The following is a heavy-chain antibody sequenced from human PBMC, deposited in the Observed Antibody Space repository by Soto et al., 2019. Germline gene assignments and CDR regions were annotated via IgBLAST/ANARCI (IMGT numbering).Heavy chain of an antibody. CDR1: GFTFSDYY. J-gene: IGHJ5*02. V-gene: IGHV3-11*01. CDR2: ISKSGSII. Sequence: PGGSLRLSCAASGFTFSDYYMSWLRQPPGKGLEWVSYISKSGSIIHFADSVKGRFAISRDNAKNTRYLQMSSLRAEDTALYYCARDLSPYSDYYDESTSETWFDPWGQGTLVTVSS. D-gene: IGHD3-16*01. CDR3: ARDLSPYSDYYDESTSETWFDP.